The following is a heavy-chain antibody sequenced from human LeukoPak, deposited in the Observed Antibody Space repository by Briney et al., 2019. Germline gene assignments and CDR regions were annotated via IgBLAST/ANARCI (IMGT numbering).Heavy chain of an antibody. CDR1: GYTFTGYY. D-gene: IGHD5-18*01. Sequence: AASVKVSCKASGYTFTGYYMHWVRQAPGQGLEWMGWINPNSGGTNYAQKFQGRVTMTRDTSISTAYMELSRLRSDDTAVYYCARACEDTAMVEHWGQGTLVTVSS. J-gene: IGHJ4*02. CDR3: ARACEDTAMVEH. V-gene: IGHV1-2*02. CDR2: INPNSGGT.